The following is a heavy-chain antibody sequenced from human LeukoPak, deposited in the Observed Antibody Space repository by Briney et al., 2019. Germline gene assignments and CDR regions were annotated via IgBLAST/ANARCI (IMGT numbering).Heavy chain of an antibody. CDR3: ARVPQSQYDYGDYLFDY. Sequence: PGGSLRLSCAASGFTFSSYSMNSVRQAPGKGLEWVSSISSSSSYIYYADSVKGRFTISRDNAKNSLYLQMNSLRAEDTAVYYCARVPQSQYDYGDYLFDYWGQGTLVTVSS. CDR1: GFTFSSYS. J-gene: IGHJ4*02. CDR2: ISSSSSYI. V-gene: IGHV3-21*01. D-gene: IGHD4-17*01.